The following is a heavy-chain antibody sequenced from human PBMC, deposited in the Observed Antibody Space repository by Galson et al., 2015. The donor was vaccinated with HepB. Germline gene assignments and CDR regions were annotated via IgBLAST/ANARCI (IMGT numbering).Heavy chain of an antibody. Sequence: SLRLSCAASGFTFSSYAMHWVRQAPGKGLEYVSAISSNGGSTYYADSVKGRFTISRDNSKNTLYLQMSSLRAEDTAVYYCVKDLGWLQLYFDYRGQGTLVTVSS. J-gene: IGHJ4*02. CDR2: ISSNGGST. V-gene: IGHV3-64D*06. CDR1: GFTFSSYA. D-gene: IGHD5-24*01. CDR3: VKDLGWLQLYFDY.